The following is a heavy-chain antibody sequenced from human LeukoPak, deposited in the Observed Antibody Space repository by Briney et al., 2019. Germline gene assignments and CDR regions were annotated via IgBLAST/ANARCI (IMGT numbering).Heavy chain of an antibody. D-gene: IGHD3-10*01. CDR1: GFTFSSYG. J-gene: IGHJ4*02. Sequence: PGGSLRLSCAASGFTFSSYGMSWVRQAPGKGLEWVSAISGSGGSTYYADSVKGRFTISRDNAKNSLYLQMNSLRAEDTAVYYCARDWSSGLLDYWGQGTLVTVSS. CDR2: ISGSGGST. V-gene: IGHV3-23*01. CDR3: ARDWSSGLLDY.